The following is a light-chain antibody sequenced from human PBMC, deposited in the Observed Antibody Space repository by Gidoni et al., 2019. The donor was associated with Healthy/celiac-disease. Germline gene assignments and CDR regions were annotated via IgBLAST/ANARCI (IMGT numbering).Light chain of an antibody. CDR1: QDISNY. CDR2: DAS. V-gene: IGKV1-33*01. CDR3: QQYDNLPLT. Sequence: DIQMTPSPSSLSASVGDRVTITCQASQDISNYLNWYQQKPGKAPKLLIYDASHLETGVPSRFSGSGSGTDFTFTISSLQPEDIATYYCQQYDNLPLTFGGGTKVEIK. J-gene: IGKJ4*01.